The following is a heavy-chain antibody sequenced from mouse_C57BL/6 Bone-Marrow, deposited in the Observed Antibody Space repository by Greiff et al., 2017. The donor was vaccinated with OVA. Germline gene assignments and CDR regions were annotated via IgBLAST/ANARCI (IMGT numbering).Heavy chain of an antibody. CDR2: IYPGSGST. V-gene: IGHV1-55*01. CDR1: GYTFTSYW. CDR3: ARWGYDYDWAMDY. Sequence: VQLQQPGAELVKPGASVKMSCKASGYTFTSYWIPWVKQRPGQGLEWIGDIYPGSGSTKYNEKFKSKATLTVDTPSSTAYMQLRRLTSEDSAVYYCARWGYDYDWAMDYWGQGTSVTVSS. J-gene: IGHJ4*01. D-gene: IGHD2-4*01.